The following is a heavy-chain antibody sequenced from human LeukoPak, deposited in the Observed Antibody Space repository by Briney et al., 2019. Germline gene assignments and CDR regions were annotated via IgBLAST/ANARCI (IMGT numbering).Heavy chain of an antibody. D-gene: IGHD2-15*01. J-gene: IGHJ6*03. Sequence: SETLSLTCTVSGGSISSHYWSWIRQPPGKGLEWIGYIYYSGSTNYNPSLKSRVTISVDTSKNQFSLKLSFVTAADTAVYYCARAVAWNYYYMDVWGKGTTVTVSS. CDR2: IYYSGST. CDR1: GGSISSHY. V-gene: IGHV4-59*11. CDR3: ARAVAWNYYYMDV.